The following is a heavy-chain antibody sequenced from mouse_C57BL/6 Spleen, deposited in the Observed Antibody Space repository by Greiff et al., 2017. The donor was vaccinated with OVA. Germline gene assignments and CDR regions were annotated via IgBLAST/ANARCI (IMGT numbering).Heavy chain of an antibody. CDR3: ARNKGTTVVATDYAMDY. CDR2: IWSGGST. D-gene: IGHD1-1*01. J-gene: IGHJ4*01. CDR1: GFSLTSYG. V-gene: IGHV2-2*01. Sequence: QVHVKQSGPGLVQPSQSLSITCTVSGFSLTSYGVHWVRQSPGKGLEWLGVIWSGGSTDYNAAFISRLSISKDNSKSQVFFKMNSLQADDTAIYYCARNKGTTVVATDYAMDYWGQGTSVTVSS.